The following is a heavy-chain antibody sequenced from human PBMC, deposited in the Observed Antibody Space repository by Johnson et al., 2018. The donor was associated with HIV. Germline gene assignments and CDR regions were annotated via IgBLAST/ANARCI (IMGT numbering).Heavy chain of an antibody. V-gene: IGHV3-9*01. CDR2: ISWNSGSI. Sequence: VQLVESGGGLIQPGRSLRLSCAASGFTFDDYAMHWVRQVPGKGLEWVSSISWNSGSIGYADSVKVRFTISRDNAKNSLYLQMNSLRAEDTALYCCARERGISGVFDFWGQGTRVSVSS. CDR1: GFTFDDYA. J-gene: IGHJ3*01. D-gene: IGHD2-15*01. CDR3: ARERGISGVFDF.